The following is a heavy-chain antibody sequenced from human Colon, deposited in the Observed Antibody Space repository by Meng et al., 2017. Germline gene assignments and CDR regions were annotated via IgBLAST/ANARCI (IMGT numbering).Heavy chain of an antibody. J-gene: IGHJ5*02. CDR1: GGSFSGYY. V-gene: IGHV4-34*01. CDR3: ARGRYSGYLP. D-gene: IGHD5-12*01. Sequence: QVQRQLLGAGLLKPSETLSLTCAVYGGSFSGYYWSWIRQPPGKGLEWIGEINHSGSTNYNPSLKSRVTISVDTSKNQFSLKLSSVTAADTAVYYCARGRYSGYLPWGQGTLVTVSS. CDR2: INHSGST.